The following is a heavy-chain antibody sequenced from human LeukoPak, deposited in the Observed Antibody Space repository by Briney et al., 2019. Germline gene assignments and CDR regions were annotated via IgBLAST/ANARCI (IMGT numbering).Heavy chain of an antibody. J-gene: IGHJ5*02. Sequence: TSSETLSLTCTVSGGSISSSSPYYWGWIRQPPGKGLEWIGSIYYSGSTSYNPSLKSRVTISVDTSKNQFSLRLSSVTAADTAVYYCVRDLAFGGVFALWGQGSLVTVSS. CDR3: VRDLAFGGVFAL. CDR1: GGSISSSSPYY. D-gene: IGHD3-16*01. V-gene: IGHV4-39*07. CDR2: IYYSGST.